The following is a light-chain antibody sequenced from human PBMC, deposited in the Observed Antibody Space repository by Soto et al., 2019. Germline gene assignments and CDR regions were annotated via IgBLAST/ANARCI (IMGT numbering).Light chain of an antibody. Sequence: IVMTQSPDTLSLSPGERATLSCRASQTIRTSLAWYQQRPGQAPRLLIYGASSRATGIPDRFSGSGSGTDFTLTISRLEPEDVAVDACQQYEGSSITFGQGTRLEIK. J-gene: IGKJ5*01. CDR2: GAS. CDR1: QTIRTS. CDR3: QQYEGSSIT. V-gene: IGKV3-20*01.